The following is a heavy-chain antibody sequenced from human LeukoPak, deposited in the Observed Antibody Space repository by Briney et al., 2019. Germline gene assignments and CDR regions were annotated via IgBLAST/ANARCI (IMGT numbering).Heavy chain of an antibody. CDR1: GGSMNSYC. V-gene: IGHV4-59*01. J-gene: IGHJ5*02. CDR3: ARDGILVPGSDNWFDP. Sequence: PSETLSLTCTVSGGSMNSYCWSWIRRTPGKALEWIGYIYYSGSTNYNPSLKSRVTISVDTSKNQFSLKLRPVTAADTAVYYCARDGILVPGSDNWFDPWGQGTLVTVSS. CDR2: IYYSGST. D-gene: IGHD6-19*01.